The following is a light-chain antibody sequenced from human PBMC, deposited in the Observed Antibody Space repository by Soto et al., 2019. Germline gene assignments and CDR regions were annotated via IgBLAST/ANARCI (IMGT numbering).Light chain of an antibody. Sequence: EIVLTQSPATLSLSPGERATLSCRASQSVSSYLAWYQQKPGQAPSLLIYGAFTRATGIPARFSGTGSGTEFTLTISSPQSDDFALYYCQQYGSSSWTFGQVTTVDI. J-gene: IGKJ1*01. V-gene: IGKV3-15*01. CDR3: QQYGSSSWT. CDR2: GAF. CDR1: QSVSSY.